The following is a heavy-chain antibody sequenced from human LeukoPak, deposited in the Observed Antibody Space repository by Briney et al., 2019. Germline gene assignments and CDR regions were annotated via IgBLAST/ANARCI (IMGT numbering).Heavy chain of an antibody. V-gene: IGHV4-59*01. D-gene: IGHD5-12*01. J-gene: IGHJ4*02. Sequence: PSETLSLTCTVSGGSISGYYWSWIRQPPGKGLEWIGYIHYSGSTNYNPSLNSRVIISVDTPKNQFSLRLDSVTAADTAVYYCARGVAGYGPYDYWGQGTLVTVSS. CDR1: GGSISGYY. CDR3: ARGVAGYGPYDY. CDR2: IHYSGST.